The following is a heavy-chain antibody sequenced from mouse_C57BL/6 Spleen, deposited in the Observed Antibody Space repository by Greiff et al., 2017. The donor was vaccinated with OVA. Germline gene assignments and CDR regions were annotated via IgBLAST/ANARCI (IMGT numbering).Heavy chain of an antibody. D-gene: IGHD1-1*01. J-gene: IGHJ1*03. CDR2: INPNYGTT. CDR3: ARFDVYYYGTDWYFDV. CDR1: GYSFTDYN. V-gene: IGHV1-39*01. Sequence: VQLQQSGPELVKPGASVKISCTASGYSFTDYNMNWVKQSNGQSLEWIGVINPNYGTTSSNQKFKGKATLTVDQSSSTAYMQLNSLTSDDSAVYYYARFDVYYYGTDWYFDVWGTGTTVTVSS.